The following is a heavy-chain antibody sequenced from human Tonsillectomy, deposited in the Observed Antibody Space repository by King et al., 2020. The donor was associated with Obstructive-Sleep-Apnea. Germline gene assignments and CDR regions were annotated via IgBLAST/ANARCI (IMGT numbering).Heavy chain of an antibody. Sequence: VQSGAEVKKPGESLKISCKGSGYSFTSYWIGWVRQMPGKGLEWMGIIYPGDSDTRYSPSFEGQVTISADKSISTAYLQWRSLKASDTAMYYCARLAYCGADCLGYFHQWGQGTLVTVSS. J-gene: IGHJ1*01. D-gene: IGHD2-21*02. CDR1: GYSFTSYW. V-gene: IGHV5-51*01. CDR3: ARLAYCGADCLGYFHQ. CDR2: IYPGDSDT.